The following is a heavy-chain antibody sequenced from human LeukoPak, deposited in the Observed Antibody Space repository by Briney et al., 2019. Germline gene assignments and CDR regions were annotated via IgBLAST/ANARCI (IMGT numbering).Heavy chain of an antibody. CDR2: ISSSSSYI. Sequence: GGSLRLSCAASGFTFSSYSMNWVRQAPGKGLEWVSSISSSSSYIYYADSVKGRFTISRDNSKNTLYLQMNSLRAEDTAVYYCARSHIVVVPAAMPDYWGQGTLVTVSS. J-gene: IGHJ4*02. CDR3: ARSHIVVVPAAMPDY. V-gene: IGHV3-21*01. D-gene: IGHD2-2*01. CDR1: GFTFSSYS.